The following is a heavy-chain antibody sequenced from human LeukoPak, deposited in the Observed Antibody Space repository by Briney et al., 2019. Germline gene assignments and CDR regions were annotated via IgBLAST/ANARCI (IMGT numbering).Heavy chain of an antibody. Sequence: TGGSLRLSCAASGFTFSSYSMNWVRQAPGKGLGWVANIKQDGSEKYYVDSVKGRFTISRDNAKNSLYLQMNGLRAEDTAVYYCASAVVIDYWGQGTLVTVSS. J-gene: IGHJ4*02. V-gene: IGHV3-7*01. CDR1: GFTFSSYS. CDR2: IKQDGSEK. CDR3: ASAVVIDY.